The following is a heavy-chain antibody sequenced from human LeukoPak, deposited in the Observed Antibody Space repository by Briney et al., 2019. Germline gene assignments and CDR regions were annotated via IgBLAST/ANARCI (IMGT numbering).Heavy chain of an antibody. V-gene: IGHV1-18*01. J-gene: IGHJ4*02. CDR3: ARGLDAAAGLANFDY. Sequence: ASVKVSCKASGYSFSYFGINWVRQAPGQGLEWMGWINCYNGNTNYAQKSEGRLALTTDTATSSVYMELRNLRSDDTAVYYCARGLDAAAGLANFDYWGQGTLVTVSS. CDR1: GYSFSYFG. CDR2: INCYNGNT. D-gene: IGHD6-25*01.